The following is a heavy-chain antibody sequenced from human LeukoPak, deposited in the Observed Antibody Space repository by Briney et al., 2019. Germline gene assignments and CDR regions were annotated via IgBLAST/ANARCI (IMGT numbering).Heavy chain of an antibody. Sequence: GGSLRLSCAASGFTFSSYWMSWVRQAPGKGLEWVAIILSDGGSKDYADSVKGRFTISRDNSRNTMYLQMNSLRNEDTAVYYCARPTYSSGWAFDYWGQGTLVTVSS. CDR2: ILSDGGSK. CDR3: ARPTYSSGWAFDY. J-gene: IGHJ4*02. CDR1: GFTFSSYW. D-gene: IGHD6-19*01. V-gene: IGHV3-30*03.